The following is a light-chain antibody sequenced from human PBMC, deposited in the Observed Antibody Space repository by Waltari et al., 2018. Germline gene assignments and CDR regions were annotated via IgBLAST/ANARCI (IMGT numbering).Light chain of an antibody. V-gene: IGLV1-40*01. CDR1: TSNIGAGYD. J-gene: IGLJ3*02. Sequence: QSVLTQPPSVSGAPGQRVTISCTGSTSNIGAGYDVHWYQQFPGTAPKLLIYGNTNRPSCVPDRFSGSKSGTSASLAITGLQAEDEADYYCQSYDSSLSGSGVFGGGTKLTVL. CDR2: GNT. CDR3: QSYDSSLSGSGV.